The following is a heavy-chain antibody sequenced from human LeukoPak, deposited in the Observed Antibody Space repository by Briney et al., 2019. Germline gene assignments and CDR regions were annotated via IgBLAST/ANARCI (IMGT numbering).Heavy chain of an antibody. CDR1: GFTFTSYA. J-gene: IGHJ4*02. V-gene: IGHV3-64*01. Sequence: GGSLRLSCAASGFTFTSYAMHWVRQAPGKGLEYVSGISSSGGSTYYANSMKGRFTISRDNSKNTLYLQMGSLRAEDMAVYYCAKDRVWGQGTLVTVSS. CDR3: AKDRV. CDR2: ISSSGGST. D-gene: IGHD5-24*01.